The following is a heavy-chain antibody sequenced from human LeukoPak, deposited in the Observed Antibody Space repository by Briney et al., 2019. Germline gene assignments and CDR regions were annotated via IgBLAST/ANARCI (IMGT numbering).Heavy chain of an antibody. CDR1: GGSISSGGYY. CDR3: ARDRKGFGEFTYYYYGMDV. J-gene: IGHJ6*02. CDR2: IYYSGST. D-gene: IGHD3-10*01. V-gene: IGHV4-31*03. Sequence: SETPSLTCTVSGGSISSGGYYWSWIRQHPGKGLEWIGYIYYSGSTYYNPSLKSRVSISVDTSKKQFSLKLSSVTAADTAVYYCARDRKGFGEFTYYYYGMDVWGQGTTVTVSS.